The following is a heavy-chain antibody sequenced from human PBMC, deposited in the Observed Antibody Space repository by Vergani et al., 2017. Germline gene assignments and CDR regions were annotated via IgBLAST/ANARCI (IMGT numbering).Heavy chain of an antibody. CDR1: GDSVSSSSW. V-gene: IGHV4-4*03. J-gene: IGHJ4*02. D-gene: IGHD4-17*01. Sequence: QMQLQESGPGLVKPPGTLSLTCAVSGDSVSSSSWWSWVRQPPGKGLEWTGEFYHSGTTNFNPSLKSRVTMSIDKSKNQFSLKLNSVTAADTAVYYCTRGYGDYGADWGQGILVTVSS. CDR3: TRGYGDYGAD. CDR2: FYHSGTT.